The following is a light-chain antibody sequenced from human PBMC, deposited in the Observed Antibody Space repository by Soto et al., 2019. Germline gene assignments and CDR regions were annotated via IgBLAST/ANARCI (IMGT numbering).Light chain of an antibody. J-gene: IGKJ4*02. CDR3: QQFNSYPLT. V-gene: IGKV1-13*02. CDR1: QGISSA. Sequence: ALPLTQSPSSLSASVGDRVTITCRASQGISSALAWYQQKPGKAPKLLIYDASSLESGVPSRVSGNGSRTNFTLTISSLHPADFATYYCQQFNSYPLTFDGGTKVEIK. CDR2: DAS.